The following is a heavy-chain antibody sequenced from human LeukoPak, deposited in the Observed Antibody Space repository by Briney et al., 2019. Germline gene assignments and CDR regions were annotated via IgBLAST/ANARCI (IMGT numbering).Heavy chain of an antibody. D-gene: IGHD1-26*01. V-gene: IGHV1-2*02. J-gene: IGHJ5*01. CDR3: ARASGSYWWFDS. CDR1: GYTFTGYY. CDR2: INPNSGGT. Sequence: ASVKVSCKASGYTFTGYYMHWVRQAPGQGLEWMGWINPNSGGTNYAQKFQGRVTMTRDTSISTVYMELSRLRSDDTAVYYCARASGSYWWFDSWGQGTLVTVSS.